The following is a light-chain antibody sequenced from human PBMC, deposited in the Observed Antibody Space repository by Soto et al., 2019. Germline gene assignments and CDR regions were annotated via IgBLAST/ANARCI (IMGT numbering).Light chain of an antibody. CDR3: QQDASAPLT. J-gene: IGKJ4*01. Sequence: EIVLTQSPGTLSLSPEERATLSCRASQTVAKNYLAWYQQQPGQAPRLLIYDASTRATGIPDRFTGSGSATDFTLTINRLEPEDFAVYYCQQDASAPLTFGGGTKVEIK. CDR2: DAS. V-gene: IGKV3-20*01. CDR1: QTVAKNY.